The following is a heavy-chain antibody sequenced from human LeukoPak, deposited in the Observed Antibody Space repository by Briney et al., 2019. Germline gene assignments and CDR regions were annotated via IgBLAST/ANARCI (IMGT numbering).Heavy chain of an antibody. CDR1: GFTFSSYE. V-gene: IGHV3-48*03. D-gene: IGHD1-26*01. J-gene: IGHJ3*02. CDR3: ARAALIVGAKNNAFDI. Sequence: AGGSLRLSCAASGFTFSSYEMNWVRQAPGKGLEWVSYISSSGSTIYYADSVKGRFTISRDNAKNSLYLQVNSLRADDTAVYYCARAALIVGAKNNAFDIWGQGTMVTVSS. CDR2: ISSSGSTI.